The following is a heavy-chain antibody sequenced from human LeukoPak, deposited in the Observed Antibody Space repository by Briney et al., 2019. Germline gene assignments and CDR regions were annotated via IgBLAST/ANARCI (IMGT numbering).Heavy chain of an antibody. J-gene: IGHJ4*02. D-gene: IGHD6-19*01. V-gene: IGHV3-23*01. CDR3: AKDQIVRYSSGTFDY. CDR2: ISGSGGST. Sequence: PGGSLRLSCAASGFTFSSYAMSWVRQAPGKGLEWVSAISGSGGSTYYADSVKGRFTISRDNSKNTLYLQMNSLRAEDTAVYYCAKDQIVRYSSGTFDYWGQGTLVTVSS. CDR1: GFTFSSYA.